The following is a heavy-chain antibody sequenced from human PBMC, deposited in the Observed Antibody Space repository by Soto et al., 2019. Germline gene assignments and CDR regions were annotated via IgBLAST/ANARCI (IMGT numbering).Heavy chain of an antibody. J-gene: IGHJ4*02. CDR2: IIPIFGTA. CDR3: ACRSNYYYDSSGYF. D-gene: IGHD3-22*01. CDR1: GGTFSSYA. Sequence: GASVKVSCKASGGTFSSYAISWVRQAPGQGLEWMGGIIPIFGTANYAQKFQGRVTITADESTSTAYMELSSLRSEDTAVYYCACRSNYYYDSSGYFWGQGTLVTVSS. V-gene: IGHV1-69*13.